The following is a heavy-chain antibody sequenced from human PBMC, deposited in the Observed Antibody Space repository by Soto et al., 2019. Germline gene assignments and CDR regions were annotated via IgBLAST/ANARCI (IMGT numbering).Heavy chain of an antibody. V-gene: IGHV4-34*01. CDR1: GGSFSGYY. J-gene: IGHJ4*02. D-gene: IGHD6-19*01. CDR2: INHSGST. CDR3: ARAGSSGWYEGLRGLAY. Sequence: SETLSLTCAVYGGSFSGYYWSWIRQPPGKGLEWIGEINHSGSTNYNPSLKSRVTISVDTSKNQFSLKLSSVTAADTAVYYCARAGSSGWYEGLRGLAYWGQGTLVTVSS.